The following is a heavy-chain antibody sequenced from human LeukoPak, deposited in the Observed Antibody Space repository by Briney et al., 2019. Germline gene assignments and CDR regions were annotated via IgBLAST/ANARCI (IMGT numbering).Heavy chain of an antibody. CDR1: GFTVSSNY. Sequence: GGSLRLSCAVSGFTVSSNYMSWVRQAPGKGLEWVSIIYSGGSTYYADSVEGRFTISRDNSKNTLYLQMNSLRAEDTAVYYCATRDTSSWYSNWGQGTLVTVSS. J-gene: IGHJ4*02. D-gene: IGHD6-13*01. CDR2: IYSGGST. CDR3: ATRDTSSWYSN. V-gene: IGHV3-53*01.